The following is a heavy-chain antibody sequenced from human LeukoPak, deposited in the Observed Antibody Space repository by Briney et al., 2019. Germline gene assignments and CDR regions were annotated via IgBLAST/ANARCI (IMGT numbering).Heavy chain of an antibody. V-gene: IGHV1-69*06. D-gene: IGHD6-19*01. CDR2: IFPIFGTA. Sequence: AVRVSSAASGGTFSSYAISWEPQAPGQGLGWMGGIFPIFGTANSAQKSQGRVTITADKSTTTAYMELSSLRSEDTAVYYCARGGIAVARAYDWFGPWGQGTLVTVSS. J-gene: IGHJ5*02. CDR3: ARGGIAVARAYDWFGP. CDR1: GGTFSSYA.